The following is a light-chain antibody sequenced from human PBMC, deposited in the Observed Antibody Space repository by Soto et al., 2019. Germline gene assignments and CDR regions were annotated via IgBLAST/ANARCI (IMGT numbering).Light chain of an antibody. J-gene: IGLJ1*01. CDR1: NSNIGASYE. V-gene: IGLV1-40*01. CDR2: GDI. CDR3: QSYDNSLSGLYV. Sequence: QSVLTQPPSVSGAPGQRVTISCTGSNSNIGASYEVHWYQHLPGTAPKLLIYGDINRPSGVPDRFSGSKSGASASLAITGLRAEDEADYYCQSYDNSLSGLYVFGTGTKVTVL.